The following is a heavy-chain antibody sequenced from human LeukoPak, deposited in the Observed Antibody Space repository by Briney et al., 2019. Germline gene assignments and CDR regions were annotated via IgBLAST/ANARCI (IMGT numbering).Heavy chain of an antibody. CDR1: GFTFSSYA. Sequence: GGSLRLSCAASGFTFSSYAMSWVRQAPGKGLEWVSAISGSGGSTYYADPVKGRFTISRDNSKNTLYLQMNSLRAEDTAVYYCAKGGRWLHRTPFDYWGQGTLVTVSS. CDR3: AKGGRWLHRTPFDY. V-gene: IGHV3-23*01. J-gene: IGHJ4*02. D-gene: IGHD5-24*01. CDR2: ISGSGGST.